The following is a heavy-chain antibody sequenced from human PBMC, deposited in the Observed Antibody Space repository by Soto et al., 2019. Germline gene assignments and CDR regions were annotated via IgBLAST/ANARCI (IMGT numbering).Heavy chain of an antibody. CDR3: ASHMRAVAGTYWFEP. D-gene: IGHD6-19*01. J-gene: IGHJ5*02. CDR1: GYSFTSYW. CDR2: SDPSESYT. Sequence: GESLKISCKGSGYSFTSYWISCVRQMPGKGLEWMGRSDPSESYTNYSPSFQGHVTISADKSISTAYLQWRSLEASDTPMYYCASHMRAVAGTYWFEPWGQGTMVTVSS. V-gene: IGHV5-10-1*01.